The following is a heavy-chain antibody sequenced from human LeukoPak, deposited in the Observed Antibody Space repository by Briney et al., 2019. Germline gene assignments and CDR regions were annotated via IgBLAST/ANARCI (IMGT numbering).Heavy chain of an antibody. V-gene: IGHV1-2*02. CDR3: ARDYQYSSSWYWGYYYYYMDV. CDR2: INPNSGGT. D-gene: IGHD6-13*01. J-gene: IGHJ6*03. Sequence: ASVKVSCKASGYTFTGYYMHWVRQAPGQGLEWMGWINPNSGGTNYAQKFQGRVTMTRDTSTSTAYMELSRLRSDDTAVYYCARDYQYSSSWYWGYYYYYMDVWGKGTTVTVSS. CDR1: GYTFTGYY.